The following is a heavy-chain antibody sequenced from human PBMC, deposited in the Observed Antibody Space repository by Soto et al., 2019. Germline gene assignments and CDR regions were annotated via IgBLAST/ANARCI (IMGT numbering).Heavy chain of an antibody. Sequence: PGGSLRLSCAASGFTFSSYSISWVRQAPGKGLEWVSGFRSSGDGGTTYYADSVKGRFTISRDNSKNTLFLQMNSLRAEDTAIYYCAKKVNSGPGSQYFDYWGQGTLVTVSS. D-gene: IGHD3-10*01. V-gene: IGHV3-23*01. J-gene: IGHJ4*02. CDR3: AKKVNSGPGSQYFDY. CDR1: GFTFSSYS. CDR2: FRSSGDGGTT.